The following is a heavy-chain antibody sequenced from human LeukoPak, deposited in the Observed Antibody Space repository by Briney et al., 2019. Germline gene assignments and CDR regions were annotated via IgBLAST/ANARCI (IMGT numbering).Heavy chain of an antibody. D-gene: IGHD1-26*01. Sequence: PGGSLRLSCAASGFTFDDYAMHWVRQGPGKSLEWVSLINENGDIAYYGDSVRGRFIVSRDNAKNSLYLQMNSLTTEDTALYYCAKARWEPNFDYWGQGTLVTVSS. CDR3: AKARWEPNFDY. CDR1: GFTFDDYA. CDR2: INENGDIA. V-gene: IGHV3-43*02. J-gene: IGHJ4*02.